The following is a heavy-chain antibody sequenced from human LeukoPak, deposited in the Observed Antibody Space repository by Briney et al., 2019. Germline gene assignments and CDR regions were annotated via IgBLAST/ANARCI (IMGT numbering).Heavy chain of an antibody. CDR1: GFTFSSYA. Sequence: GGSLRLSCSASGFTFSSYAMHWVRQAPGKELEYASAISSNGGSTYYADSVKGRFTISRDNSKNTLYLQMSSLRAEDTAVYYCVKDYDILTGYFDYWGQGTLVTVFS. CDR3: VKDYDILTGYFDY. V-gene: IGHV3-64D*06. J-gene: IGHJ4*02. CDR2: ISSNGGST. D-gene: IGHD3-9*01.